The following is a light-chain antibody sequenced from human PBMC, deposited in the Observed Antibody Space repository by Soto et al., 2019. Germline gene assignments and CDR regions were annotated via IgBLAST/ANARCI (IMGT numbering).Light chain of an antibody. CDR2: KAS. V-gene: IGKV1-5*03. Sequence: DIQMTQSPSTLSGSVGYRFTITCRASQTISSWLAWYQQKPGKAPKLLIYKASTLKSGVPSRFSGSGSGTEFTLTISSLQPDDFATYYCQQYESYWTFGQGTKGDIK. CDR1: QTISSW. CDR3: QQYESYWT. J-gene: IGKJ1*01.